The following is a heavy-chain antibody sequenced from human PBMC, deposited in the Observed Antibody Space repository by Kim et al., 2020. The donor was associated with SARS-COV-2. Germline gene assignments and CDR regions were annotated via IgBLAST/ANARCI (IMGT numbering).Heavy chain of an antibody. CDR2: IYYSGCT. CDR3: VRGDPLIVLGL. V-gene: IGHV4-59*01. CDR1: GGSITTYYY. D-gene: IGHD3-22*01. J-gene: IGHJ5*02. Sequence: SETLSLTCTVSGGSITTYYYWSWIRQPPGKGLEWLGYIYYSGCTNYNPSLKSRVTISVDTSQSQISLKLGSVIAADTAVYYCVRGDPLIVLGLWGPGTL.